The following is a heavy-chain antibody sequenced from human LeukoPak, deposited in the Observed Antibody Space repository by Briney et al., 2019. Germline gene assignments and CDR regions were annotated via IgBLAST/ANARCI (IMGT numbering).Heavy chain of an antibody. J-gene: IGHJ4*02. CDR1: GFTFSRYW. CDR3: ARDLGGPLDY. CDR2: IKQDGNAK. Sequence: GGSLRLSCAVSGFTFSRYWMTWVRQAPGKGLEWLATIKQDGNAKYYVDTVKGRCTISRDNFKNSLDLQMSSLRAEDTAVYYCARDLGGPLDYWGQGTLVTVSS. V-gene: IGHV3-7*01. D-gene: IGHD1-26*01.